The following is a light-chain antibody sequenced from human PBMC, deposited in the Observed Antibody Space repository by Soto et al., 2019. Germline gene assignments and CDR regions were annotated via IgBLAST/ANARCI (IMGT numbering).Light chain of an antibody. V-gene: IGLV1-40*01. CDR1: SSNIGGGYD. CDR3: QSSYSSLSGVV. CDR2: GNS. Sequence: QSVLTQPPSVSGAPGQRVTISCTGSSSNIGGGYDVHWYQQLPGTAPKLLIYGNSNRPSGVPDRFSGSKSGTSASLAITGLQAEDEADDYCQSSYSSLSGVVFGGGTKLTVL. J-gene: IGLJ2*01.